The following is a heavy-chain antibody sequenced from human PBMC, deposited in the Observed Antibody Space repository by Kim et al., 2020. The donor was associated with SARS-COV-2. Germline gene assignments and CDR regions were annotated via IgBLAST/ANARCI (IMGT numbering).Heavy chain of an antibody. J-gene: IGHJ1*01. CDR1: GFIVNSNY. D-gene: IGHD3-16*01. V-gene: IGHV3-66*01. CDR2: LYTGGSA. CDR3: ARAWGPHGSNPFWGF. Sequence: GGSLRLSCAASGFIVNSNYMSWVRQVSGKGLEWVALLYTGGSADYVDSVKGRFTVSSDLSTNTLYLQMNSLRVEDTADYYCARAWGPHGSNPFWGFWGQG.